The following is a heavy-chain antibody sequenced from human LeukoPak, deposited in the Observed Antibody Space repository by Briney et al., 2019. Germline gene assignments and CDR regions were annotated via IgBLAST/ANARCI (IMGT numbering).Heavy chain of an antibody. V-gene: IGHV3-21*01. CDR1: GFIVSRNY. D-gene: IGHD3-3*02. CDR3: ARDFFHSDISRPFDY. J-gene: IGHJ4*02. CDR2: IWSDSAEI. Sequence: GGSLRLSCAASGFIVSRNYMSWVRQAPGKGLEWVSSIWSDSAEIHYADSVKGRFTISRDNAKDSLYLQMSSLRAEDSAVYYCARDFFHSDISRPFDYWGQGTLVAVSS.